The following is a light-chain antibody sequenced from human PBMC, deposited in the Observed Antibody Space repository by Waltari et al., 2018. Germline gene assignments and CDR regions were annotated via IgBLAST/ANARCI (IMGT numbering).Light chain of an antibody. V-gene: IGKV3-15*01. J-gene: IGKJ1*01. CDR1: QSVGSK. CDR2: GAS. CDR3: HQYNNWPRT. Sequence: EIVMTQSPATLSVSPGERATLSCRASQSVGSKLAWYQQKPGQAPRLLIYGASTRATGIPARFRGSGSGTEFTLTISSLQSEDFAVYYCHQYNNWPRTFGQGTKVEIK.